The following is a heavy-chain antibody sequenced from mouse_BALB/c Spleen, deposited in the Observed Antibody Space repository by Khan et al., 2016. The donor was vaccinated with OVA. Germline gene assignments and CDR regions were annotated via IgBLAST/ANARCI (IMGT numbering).Heavy chain of an antibody. CDR2: INPSNGYT. V-gene: IGHV1-4*01. D-gene: IGHD2-14*01. J-gene: IGHJ3*01. CDR1: GYTFTSYT. CDR3: VNDGAYHRNDGWFAY. Sequence: QVQLQLSGAELARPGASVKMSCKASGYTFTSYTIHWIKLRPGQGLEWIGYINPSNGYTNYNQKFRDKATLTADKSSTTAYMQLSSLTSDDSAVYNCVNDGAYHRNDGWFAYWGQGTLVTVSA.